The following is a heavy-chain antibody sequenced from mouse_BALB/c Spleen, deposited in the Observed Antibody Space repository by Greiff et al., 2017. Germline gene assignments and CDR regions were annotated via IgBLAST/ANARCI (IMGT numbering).Heavy chain of an antibody. J-gene: IGHJ3*01. CDR3: TRSEDYGYLFAY. CDR1: GYTFTDYE. V-gene: IGHV1-15*01. D-gene: IGHD1-2*01. Sequence: QVQLQQSGAELVRPGASVTLSCKASGYTFTDYEMHWVKQTPVHGLEWIGAIDPETGGTAYNQKFKGKATLTEDKSSSTAYMELRSLTSEDSAVYYCTRSEDYGYLFAYWGQGTLVTVSA. CDR2: IDPETGGT.